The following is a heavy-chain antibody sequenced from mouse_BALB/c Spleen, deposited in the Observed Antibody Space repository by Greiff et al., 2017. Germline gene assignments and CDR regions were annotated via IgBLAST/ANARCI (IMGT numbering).Heavy chain of an antibody. CDR2: IYPGDGDT. J-gene: IGHJ4*01. Sequence: QVQLQQSGPELVKPGASVKISCKASGYAFSSSWMNWVKQRPGQGLEWIGRIYPGDGDTNYNGKFKGKATLTADKSSSTAYMQLSSLTSVDSAVYFCARTHYDDAMDYWGQGTSVTVSS. CDR3: ARTHYDDAMDY. D-gene: IGHD2-4*01. CDR1: GYAFSSSW. V-gene: IGHV1-82*01.